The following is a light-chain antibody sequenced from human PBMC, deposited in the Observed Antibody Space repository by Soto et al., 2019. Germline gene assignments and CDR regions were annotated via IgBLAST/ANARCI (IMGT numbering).Light chain of an antibody. J-gene: IGLJ1*01. V-gene: IGLV2-14*01. CDR3: SSYTFNSTLYV. CDR2: EVT. CDR1: SSDVGGHNY. Sequence: QSALTQPASVSGSPGQSITISCTGSSSDVGGHNYVSWYQQHPGKAPKLMIYEVTKRPSGVSNRFSGSKSGNTASLTISGLQAEDEADYYCSSYTFNSTLYVSGNGTKVT.